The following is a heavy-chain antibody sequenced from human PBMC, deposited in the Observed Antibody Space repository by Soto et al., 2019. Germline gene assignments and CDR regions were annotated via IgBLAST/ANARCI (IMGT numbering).Heavy chain of an antibody. Sequence: PXETLSPACAVYGASFSGYYWSWIRQPPGKGLEWIGEINHSGSTNYNPSLKSLVTISVDTSKNQFSLKLSYVTAADTAVYYCASRRNYYGSGSYMAYWGQGTLVTVYS. V-gene: IGHV4-34*01. J-gene: IGHJ4*02. CDR1: GASFSGYY. D-gene: IGHD3-10*01. CDR3: ASRRNYYGSGSYMAY. CDR2: INHSGST.